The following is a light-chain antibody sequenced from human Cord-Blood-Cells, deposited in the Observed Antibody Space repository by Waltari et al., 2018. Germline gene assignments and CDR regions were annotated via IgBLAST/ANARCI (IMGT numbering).Light chain of an antibody. CDR3: QVWDSSTAV. CDR2: RDS. J-gene: IGLJ1*01. CDR1: TIGSQN. Sequence: SSALTQPLSVSVALGQTARITCGGPTIGSQNVHWYQQKPGQAPVLVIYRDSNRPSGIPERFSGSNSGNTATLTISRAQAGDEADYYCQVWDSSTAVFGTGTKVTVL. V-gene: IGLV3-9*01.